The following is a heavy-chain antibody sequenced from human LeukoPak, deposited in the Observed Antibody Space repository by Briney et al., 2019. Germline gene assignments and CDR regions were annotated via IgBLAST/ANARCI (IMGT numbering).Heavy chain of an antibody. Sequence: PGGSLRLSCAASGFTFSSYAMSWVRQAPGKGLEWVSAISGSGGSTYYADSVKGRFTISRDNFKNTLYLQMNSLRAEDTAVYYCAKTDRWLVIANFDYWGQGTLVTVSS. CDR1: GFTFSSYA. CDR2: ISGSGGST. CDR3: AKTDRWLVIANFDY. V-gene: IGHV3-23*01. J-gene: IGHJ4*02. D-gene: IGHD2-21*01.